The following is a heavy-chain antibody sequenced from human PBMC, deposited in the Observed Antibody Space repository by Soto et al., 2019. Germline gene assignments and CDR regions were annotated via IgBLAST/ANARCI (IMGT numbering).Heavy chain of an antibody. D-gene: IGHD1-26*01. V-gene: IGHV3-30*03. Sequence: PGGSLRLSCAASGFTFISDGMHWVRQAPGKWLEWVAVISYDGSKKYYADSVKGRFTISRDDPQNMAYLQMNSLKIEDTAVYYCHKYSGPLIMPAALGPGTLVTVSS. CDR2: ISYDGSKK. J-gene: IGHJ5*02. CDR1: GFTFISDG. CDR3: HKYSGPLIMPAA.